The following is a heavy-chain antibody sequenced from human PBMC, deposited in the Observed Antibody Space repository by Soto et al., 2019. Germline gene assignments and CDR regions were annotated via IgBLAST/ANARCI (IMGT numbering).Heavy chain of an antibody. CDR3: ARGDGLQGVIITLFDY. Sequence: TLSLTCTVSGGSISSGDYYWSWIRQPPGKGLEWIGYIYYSGSTYYNPSLKSRVTISVDTSRNQFSLKLSSVTAADTAVYYCARGDGLQGVIITLFDYWGQGTLVTVSS. V-gene: IGHV4-30-4*01. D-gene: IGHD3-10*01. J-gene: IGHJ4*02. CDR2: IYYSGST. CDR1: GGSISSGDYY.